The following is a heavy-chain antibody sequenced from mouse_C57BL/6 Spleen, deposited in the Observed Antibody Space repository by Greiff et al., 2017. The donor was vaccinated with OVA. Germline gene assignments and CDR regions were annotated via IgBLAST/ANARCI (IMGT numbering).Heavy chain of an antibody. CDR1: GYTFTSYD. Sequence: VQLQQSGPELVKPGASVKLSCKASGYTFTSYDINWVKQRPGQGLEWIGWIYPRDGSTKYNEKFKGKATLTVDTSSSTAYMELHSLTSEDSAVYSCARFIATLGATGYFDVWGTGTTVTVSS. V-gene: IGHV1-85*01. D-gene: IGHD1-1*01. CDR2: IYPRDGST. CDR3: ARFIATLGATGYFDV. J-gene: IGHJ1*03.